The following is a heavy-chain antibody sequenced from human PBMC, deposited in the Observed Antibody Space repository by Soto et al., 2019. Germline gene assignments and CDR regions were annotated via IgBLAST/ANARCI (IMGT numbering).Heavy chain of an antibody. V-gene: IGHV3-33*01. D-gene: IGHD1-1*01. CDR3: ARDDLFVDNGLDH. J-gene: IGHJ4*02. CDR2: INDGSEE. Sequence: QVQLVESGGGVVRPGTSLRLSCAATGFSFSAHGMHWVRQAPGKGLEWLAVINDGSEEGYADSVRGRFTISRDNARNILYLQMDNLRADDSALSYCARDDLFVDNGLDHWGQGTLVTVSS. CDR1: GFSFSAHG.